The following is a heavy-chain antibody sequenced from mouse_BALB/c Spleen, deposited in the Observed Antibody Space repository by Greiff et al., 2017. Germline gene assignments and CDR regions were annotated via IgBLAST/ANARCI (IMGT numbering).Heavy chain of an antibody. CDR2: ISTYYGDA. J-gene: IGHJ4*01. CDR3: ARRRLRDAMDY. Sequence: QVQLQQSGAELVRPGASVKISCKASGYTFTDYAMHWVKQSHAKSLEWIGVISTYYGDASYNQKFKGKATMTVDKSSSTAYMELARLTSEDSAIYYCARRRLRDAMDYWGQGTSVTVSS. V-gene: IGHV1S137*01. D-gene: IGHD2-4*01. CDR1: GYTFTDYA.